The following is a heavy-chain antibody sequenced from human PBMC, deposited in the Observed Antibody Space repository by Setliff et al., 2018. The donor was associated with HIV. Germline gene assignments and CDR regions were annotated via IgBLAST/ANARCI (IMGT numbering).Heavy chain of an antibody. CDR3: ARSGNILTDYSYYSYFMDV. V-gene: IGHV4-34*01. D-gene: IGHD3-9*01. J-gene: IGHJ6*03. Sequence: SETLSLTCAVYGGSFSDYYWGWIRQPPGKGLEWIGEINQSGYTKYTPSLKSRVTMSVDTSKNQFSLQLTSVTAADTAVYYCARSGNILTDYSYYSYFMDVWGGGTTVTVSS. CDR1: GGSFSDYY. CDR2: INQSGYT.